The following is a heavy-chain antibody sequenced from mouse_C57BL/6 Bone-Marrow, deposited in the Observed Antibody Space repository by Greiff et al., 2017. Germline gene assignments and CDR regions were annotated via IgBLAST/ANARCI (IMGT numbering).Heavy chain of an antibody. J-gene: IGHJ4*01. CDR1: GYTFTTYP. CDR3: ARGLRRNYAMDY. Sequence: VQRVESGAELVKPGASVKMSCKASGYTFTTYPIEWMKQNHGKSLEWIGNFHPYNDDTKYNEKFKGKATLTVEKSSSTVYLELSRLTADDSAVYYCARGLRRNYAMDYWGQGTSVTVSS. CDR2: FHPYNDDT. D-gene: IGHD2-4*01. V-gene: IGHV1-47*01.